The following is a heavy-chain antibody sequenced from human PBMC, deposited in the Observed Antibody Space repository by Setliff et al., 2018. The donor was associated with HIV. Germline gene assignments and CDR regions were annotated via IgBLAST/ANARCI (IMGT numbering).Heavy chain of an antibody. D-gene: IGHD3-22*01. CDR3: ARALYYYDSSGYLPAAFDI. CDR1: GFSSYS. CDR2: SGGRSDIV. Sequence: GGSLRLSCAASGFSSYSMNWVRQVPGKGLEWVAYSGGRSDIVLYGDSVKGRFTISRDNAENSLYLQMNRLRAEDTAVYYCARALYYYDSSGYLPAAFDIWGQGTMVTVSS. V-gene: IGHV3-48*01. J-gene: IGHJ3*02.